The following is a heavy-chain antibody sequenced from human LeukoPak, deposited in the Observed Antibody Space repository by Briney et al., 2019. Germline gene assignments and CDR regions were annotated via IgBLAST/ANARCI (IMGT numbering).Heavy chain of an antibody. V-gene: IGHV3-30-3*01. CDR3: AREDGVQLWLPDY. Sequence: PGRSLRLSCAASGFTFSSYAMHWVRQAPGKGLEWVAVISYDGSNKYYADSVKGRFTISRGNSKNTLYLQMNSLRAEDTAVYYCAREDGVQLWLPDYWGQGTLVTVSS. CDR2: ISYDGSNK. J-gene: IGHJ4*02. D-gene: IGHD5-18*01. CDR1: GFTFSSYA.